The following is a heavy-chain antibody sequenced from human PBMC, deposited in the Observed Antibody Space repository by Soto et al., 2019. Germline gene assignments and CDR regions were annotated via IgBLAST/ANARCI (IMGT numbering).Heavy chain of an antibody. Sequence: QITLNESGPTVVKPAETLTLTCTFSGFSLTTSGVGVGWIRQSPGKAPEWLALIYWDDDKRYRASRKSRLTITYDTPKNQVVLTMASVDPADTATYYCAHRILRTVFGLVTTTAIYFDFWGQGTPDVVS. D-gene: IGHD3-3*01. J-gene: IGHJ4*02. CDR1: GFSLTTSGVG. CDR2: IYWDDDK. V-gene: IGHV2-5*02. CDR3: AHRILRTVFGLVTTTAIYFDF.